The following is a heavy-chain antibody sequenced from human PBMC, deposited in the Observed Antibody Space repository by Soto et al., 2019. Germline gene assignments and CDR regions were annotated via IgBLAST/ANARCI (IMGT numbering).Heavy chain of an antibody. CDR3: ARSMVGYYYGSGSPGGYYYYYYGMDV. D-gene: IGHD3-10*01. Sequence: QVQLVQSGAEVKKPGSSVKVSCKASGGTFSSYAISWVRQAPGQGLEWMGGIIPIFGTANYAQKFQGRVTITADESTSTAYMELSSLRSEDTAVYYCARSMVGYYYGSGSPGGYYYYYYGMDVWGQGTTVTVSS. V-gene: IGHV1-69*12. J-gene: IGHJ6*02. CDR2: IIPIFGTA. CDR1: GGTFSSYA.